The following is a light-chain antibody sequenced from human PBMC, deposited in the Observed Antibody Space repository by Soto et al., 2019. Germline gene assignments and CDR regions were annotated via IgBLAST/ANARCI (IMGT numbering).Light chain of an antibody. J-gene: IGKJ1*01. CDR2: GAF. Sequence: EIVMTQSPGTLSLSPGERATLSCRASQSVRSNLAWYQQIPGQAPRLLIYGAFTRATGIPARFSGSGSGTEFTLAISSLQSEDFAVYYCQQYNDWHQTFGLGTKVDIK. V-gene: IGKV3-15*01. CDR1: QSVRSN. CDR3: QQYNDWHQT.